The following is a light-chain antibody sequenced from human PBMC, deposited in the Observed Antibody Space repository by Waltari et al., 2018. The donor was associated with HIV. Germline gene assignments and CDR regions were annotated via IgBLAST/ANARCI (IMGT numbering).Light chain of an antibody. Sequence: QLVLTQSPSASASLGASVKLTCTLSSGHSNYAIAWHQQQPGKGPRYLMKLKSDGSHIKGDGTPDRISGSSSGAERYLTISSLQSEDEADDYCQTWGTGIQEVFGGGTKLTVL. CDR3: QTWGTGIQEV. CDR2: LKSDGSH. CDR1: SGHSNYA. V-gene: IGLV4-69*01. J-gene: IGLJ3*02.